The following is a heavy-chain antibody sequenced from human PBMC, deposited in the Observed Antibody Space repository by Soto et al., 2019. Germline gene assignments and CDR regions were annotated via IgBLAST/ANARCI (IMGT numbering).Heavy chain of an antibody. CDR1: GGSISSYY. CDR2: IYHSGST. Sequence: TSETLSLTCTVSGGSISSYYWSWIRQPPGKGLEWIGYIYHSGSTNYNPSLKSRVTISADTSKNQLSLKLSSVTAADTAVYYCARDQAYYDVSGHFDYWGQGTLVTVSS. D-gene: IGHD3-22*01. J-gene: IGHJ4*02. CDR3: ARDQAYYDVSGHFDY. V-gene: IGHV4-59*01.